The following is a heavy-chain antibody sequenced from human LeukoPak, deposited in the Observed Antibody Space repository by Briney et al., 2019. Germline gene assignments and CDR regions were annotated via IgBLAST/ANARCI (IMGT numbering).Heavy chain of an antibody. J-gene: IGHJ4*02. V-gene: IGHV3-30*18. CDR3: AKDLVGLDSPSDY. D-gene: IGHD2-21*01. CDR2: ISYDGSNK. Sequence: PGGSLRLSCAASGFTFSSYGMHWVRQAPGKGLEWVAVISYDGSNKYYADSVKGRFTISRDNSKNTLYLQMNSLRAEDTAVYYCAKDLVGLDSPSDYWGQGTLVTVSS. CDR1: GFTFSSYG.